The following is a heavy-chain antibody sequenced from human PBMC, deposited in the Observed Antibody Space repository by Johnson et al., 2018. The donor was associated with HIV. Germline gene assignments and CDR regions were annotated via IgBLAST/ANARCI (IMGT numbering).Heavy chain of an antibody. V-gene: IGHV3-11*01. D-gene: IGHD5-12*01. CDR2: ISSSGSTI. CDR1: GFTFSDSY. Sequence: QVQLVESGGGLVKPGGSLRLSCGASGFTFSDSYMNWIRQAPGKGLEWVSYISSSGSTIYYADSVKGRFTISRDNAKNSLYLQMSSLRAEDTALYYCARDLGRWAVPTDDCLDLWGQGTMVTVSS. CDR3: ARDLGRWAVPTDDCLDL. J-gene: IGHJ3*01.